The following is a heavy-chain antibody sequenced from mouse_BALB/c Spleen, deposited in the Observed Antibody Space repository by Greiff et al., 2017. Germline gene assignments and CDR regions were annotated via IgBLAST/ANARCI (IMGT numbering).Heavy chain of an antibody. CDR2: ISYDGSN. D-gene: IGHD2-14*01. CDR3: ARGYRYGYFDV. CDR1: GYSITSGYY. J-gene: IGHJ1*01. Sequence: VQLKESGPGLVKPSQSLSLTCSVTGYSITSGYYWNWIRQFPGNKLEWMGYISYDGSNNYNPSLKNRISITRDTSKNQFFLKLNSVTTEDTATYYCARGYRYGYFDVWGAGTTVTVSS. V-gene: IGHV3-6*02.